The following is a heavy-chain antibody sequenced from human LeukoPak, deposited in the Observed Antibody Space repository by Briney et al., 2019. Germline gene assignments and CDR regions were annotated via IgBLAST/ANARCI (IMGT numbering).Heavy chain of an antibody. CDR3: ARVPVGATTVDY. V-gene: IGHV1-8*01. D-gene: IGHD1-26*01. Sequence: ASVKVSCKASGYTFTSSDINWVRQATGQGLEWMGWMNPNSGNTGYAQKFQGRVTMTRNTSISTAYMELSSLRSEDTAVYYCARVPVGATTVDYWGQGTLVTVSS. CDR2: MNPNSGNT. J-gene: IGHJ4*02. CDR1: GYTFTSSD.